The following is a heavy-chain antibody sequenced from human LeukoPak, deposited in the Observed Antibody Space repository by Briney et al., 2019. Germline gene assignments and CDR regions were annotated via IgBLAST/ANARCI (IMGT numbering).Heavy chain of an antibody. CDR1: GGSISSYY. CDR3: ARLMVRGVTPDAFDI. CDR2: IYYSGST. J-gene: IGHJ3*02. D-gene: IGHD3-10*01. V-gene: IGHV4-59*08. Sequence: PSETLSLTCTVSGGSISSYYWSWIRQPPGKGLEWIGYIYYSGSTNYNPSLKSRVTISVDTSKNQFSLKLSSVTAADTAVYYCARLMVRGVTPDAFDIWGQGTMVTVSS.